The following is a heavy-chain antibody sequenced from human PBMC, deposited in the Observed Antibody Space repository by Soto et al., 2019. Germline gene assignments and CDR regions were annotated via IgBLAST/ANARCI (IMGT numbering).Heavy chain of an antibody. J-gene: IGHJ4*02. CDR2: ISGSVGST. CDR3: VKGLTTVANFDY. D-gene: IGHD4-17*01. V-gene: IGHV3-23*01. Sequence: GGSMRLSCAAYGFTFSSYAMSWVRQAPGKGLEWVSAISGSVGSTYYADSVKGRFTISRDNSKNTLYLQMNSLRAEDTAVYYCVKGLTTVANFDYWGQGTMVTVSS. CDR1: GFTFSSYA.